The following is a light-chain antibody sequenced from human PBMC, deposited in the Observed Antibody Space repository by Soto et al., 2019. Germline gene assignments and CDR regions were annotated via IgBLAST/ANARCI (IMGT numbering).Light chain of an antibody. CDR1: QSVSSN. Sequence: EIVMTQSPASLSVSPGERATLSCRASQSVSSNLAWYQQKPGQAPRLLIYDASTRATGVPARFSGSGSGTEFTLTLSSLQSEDFGVYYCQQYNNWPPLTFGGGTKVEIK. CDR2: DAS. CDR3: QQYNNWPPLT. V-gene: IGKV3-15*01. J-gene: IGKJ4*01.